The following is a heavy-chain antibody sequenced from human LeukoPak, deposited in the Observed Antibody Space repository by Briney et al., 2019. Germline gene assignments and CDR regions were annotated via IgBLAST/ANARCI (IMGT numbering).Heavy chain of an antibody. J-gene: IGHJ4*02. CDR2: IHYSGTT. CDR3: ARKGTIAPTGASHFDY. V-gene: IGHV4-39*01. CDR1: GGSISSSISTNY. Sequence: SETLSLTCTVSGGSISSSISTNYWNWVRQPPGKGLEWIGRIHYSGTTYYNPSLESRATISVDTSKNQFSVKLTSVAAADTAVYYCARKGTIAPTGASHFDYWGQGTLVTVSS. D-gene: IGHD6-13*01.